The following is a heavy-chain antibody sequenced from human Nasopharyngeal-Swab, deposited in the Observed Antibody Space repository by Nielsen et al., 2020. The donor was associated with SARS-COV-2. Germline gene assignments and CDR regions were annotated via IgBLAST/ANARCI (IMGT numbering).Heavy chain of an antibody. V-gene: IGHV3-23*02. Sequence: VGSLRLSCVGSGFTLRNYDMGWVRQTPGKGLEWVSHISGSGGGTYYIDSVKGRFTISRDNSKNTLHLHMSSLRAEDTAVYYCAKDKEDLRGVGSYDYWGQGTLVTVSS. CDR1: GFTLRNYD. D-gene: IGHD3-10*01. CDR3: AKDKEDLRGVGSYDY. CDR2: ISGSGGGT. J-gene: IGHJ4*02.